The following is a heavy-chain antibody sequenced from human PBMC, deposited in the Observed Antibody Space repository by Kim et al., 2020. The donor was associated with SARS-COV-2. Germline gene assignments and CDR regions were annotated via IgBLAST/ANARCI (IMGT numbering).Heavy chain of an antibody. D-gene: IGHD1-26*01. CDR3: ASAWGSYFSYFDY. J-gene: IGHJ4*02. Sequence: GGSLRLSCAASGFTFSSYGMHWVRQAPGKGLEWVAVIWYDGSNKYYADSVKGRFTISRDNSKNTLYLQMNSLRAEDTAVYYCASAWGSYFSYFDYWGQGTLVTVSS. CDR2: IWYDGSNK. V-gene: IGHV3-33*01. CDR1: GFTFSSYG.